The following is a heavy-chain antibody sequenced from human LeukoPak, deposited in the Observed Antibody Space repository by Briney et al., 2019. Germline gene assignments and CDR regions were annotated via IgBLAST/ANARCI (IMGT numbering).Heavy chain of an antibody. CDR2: ISAYNGNT. CDR3: ARGFYDSSGYPTPSDY. Sequence: ASVKVSCKASGYTFTSYGISWVRQAPGQGLEWMGWISAYNGNTNYAQKLQGRVTMTTDTSTSTAYMELRSLRSDDTAVYCCARGFYDSSGYPTPSDYWGQGTLVTVSS. J-gene: IGHJ4*02. V-gene: IGHV1-18*01. D-gene: IGHD3-22*01. CDR1: GYTFTSYG.